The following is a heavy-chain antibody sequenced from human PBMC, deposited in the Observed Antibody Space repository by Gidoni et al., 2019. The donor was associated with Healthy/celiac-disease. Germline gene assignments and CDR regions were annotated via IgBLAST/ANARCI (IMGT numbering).Heavy chain of an antibody. Sequence: QVQLVHSGAEVKKPGSSVKVSCTASRGTFSIYTISWVRQAPGQGLEWMGRIIPILGIANYAEKLQGRVTIPADKSTSTAYMELSSLRSEDTAVYYCARGTEYSSAAGDYWGQGTLVTVSS. D-gene: IGHD6-6*01. V-gene: IGHV1-69*02. CDR2: IIPILGIA. CDR3: ARGTEYSSAAGDY. CDR1: RGTFSIYT. J-gene: IGHJ4*02.